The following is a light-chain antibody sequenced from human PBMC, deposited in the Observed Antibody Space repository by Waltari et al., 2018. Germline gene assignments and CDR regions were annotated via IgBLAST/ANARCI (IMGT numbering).Light chain of an antibody. CDR3: TSYAGSNNVV. CDR2: EVT. CDR1: SSDVSNYNY. V-gene: IGLV2-8*01. Sequence: QSALTQPPSASGSPGQSVTISCTGISSDVSNYNYVSWYQHHPGKAPKLTLYEVTKRPSGFPDRFSGSKSGKTASLTISGLQAEDEASYYCTSYAGSNNVVFGGGTKVTVL. J-gene: IGLJ2*01.